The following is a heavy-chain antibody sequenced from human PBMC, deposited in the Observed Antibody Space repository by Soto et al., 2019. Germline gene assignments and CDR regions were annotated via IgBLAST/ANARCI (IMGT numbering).Heavy chain of an antibody. CDR1: GGSISSGGYY. J-gene: IGHJ6*02. V-gene: IGHV4-31*03. CDR2: IYYSGST. CDR3: ARGPFLEWLLPPSGMDV. Sequence: PSETLSLTCTVSGGSISSGGYYWSWIRQHPGKGLEWIGYIYYSGSTYYNPSLKSRVTISVDTSKNQFSLKLSSVTAADTAAYYCARGPFLEWLLPPSGMDVWGQGTTVTVSS. D-gene: IGHD3-3*02.